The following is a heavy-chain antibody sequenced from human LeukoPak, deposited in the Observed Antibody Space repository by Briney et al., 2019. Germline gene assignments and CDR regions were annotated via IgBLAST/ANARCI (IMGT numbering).Heavy chain of an antibody. CDR2: INSRGST. CDR3: ARYRLGWFDP. D-gene: IGHD6-25*01. CDR1: GGSISSSDYF. J-gene: IGHJ5*02. Sequence: SETLSLTCTASGGSISSSDYFWSWIRHPAGKGLEWIGRINSRGSTNYNPSLKSRVTLSVDTSKNQFSLKLTSVTVADTAVYYCARYRLGWFDPWGQGTLVTVSS. V-gene: IGHV4-61*02.